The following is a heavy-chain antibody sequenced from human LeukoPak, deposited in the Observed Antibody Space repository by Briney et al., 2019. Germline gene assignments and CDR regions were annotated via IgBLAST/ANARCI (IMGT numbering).Heavy chain of an antibody. D-gene: IGHD2-21*02. CDR3: VRIYCGGNCYSAGGSFDY. Sequence: GGSLKISRKSSGYSFTSYWIGWVRQMPGKGPEWVGIIYPGESYTRYSPSFQGPVTISPDKSICTADLQSNSLKAYGHGLYYCVRIYCGGNCYSAGGSFDYCGEGTLCTVSS. CDR1: GYSFTSYW. CDR2: IYPGESYT. V-gene: IGHV5-51*01. J-gene: IGHJ4*02.